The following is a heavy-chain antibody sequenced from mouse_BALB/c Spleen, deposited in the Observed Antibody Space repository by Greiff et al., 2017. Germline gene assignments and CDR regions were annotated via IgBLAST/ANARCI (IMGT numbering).Heavy chain of an antibody. CDR1: GYSITSGYY. CDR2: ISYDGSN. V-gene: IGHV3-6*02. J-gene: IGHJ2*01. CDR3: ARDPSYGNYVDY. Sequence: EVKLQESGPGLVKPSQSLSLTCSVTGYSITSGYYWNWIRQFPGNKLEWMGYISYDGSNNYNPSLKNRISITRDTSKNQFFLKLNSVTTEDTATYYCARDPSYGNYVDYWGQGTTLTVSS. D-gene: IGHD2-1*01.